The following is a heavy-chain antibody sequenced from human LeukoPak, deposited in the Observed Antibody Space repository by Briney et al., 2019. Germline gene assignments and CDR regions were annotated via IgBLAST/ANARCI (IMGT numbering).Heavy chain of an antibody. CDR3: ARDRPNVDSSGYYSRHDAFDI. J-gene: IGHJ3*02. CDR1: GGSFSGYY. V-gene: IGHV4-34*01. D-gene: IGHD3-22*01. CDR2: INHSGSI. Sequence: PSETLSLTCTVYGGSFSGYYWSWIRQPPGRGLEWIGDINHSGSINYNPSLKSRVTISVDTSKNQFSLKLSSVTAADTAVYYCARDRPNVDSSGYYSRHDAFDIWGQGTMVTVSS.